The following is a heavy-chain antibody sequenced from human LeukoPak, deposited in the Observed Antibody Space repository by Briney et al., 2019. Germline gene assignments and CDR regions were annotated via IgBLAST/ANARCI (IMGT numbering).Heavy chain of an antibody. CDR2: IIPILGIA. CDR3: ARSYDSSGFTDY. CDR1: GRTFSSYA. Sequence: SVKVSCKSSGRTFSSYAISWVRQAPGQGLEWMGRIIPILGIANYAQKFQGRVTITADKSTSTAYMELSSLRSEDTAVYYCARSYDSSGFTDYWGQGTLVTVSS. D-gene: IGHD3-22*01. V-gene: IGHV1-69*04. J-gene: IGHJ4*02.